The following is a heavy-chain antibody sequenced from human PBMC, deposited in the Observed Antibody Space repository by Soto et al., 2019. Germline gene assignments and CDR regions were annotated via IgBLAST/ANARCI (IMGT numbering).Heavy chain of an antibody. CDR1: GGSVSSGGYY. V-gene: IGHV4-31*03. D-gene: IGHD3-22*01. Sequence: PSETLSLTCTVSGGSVSSGGYYWSWIRQHPGKGLEWIGYIYYSGSTYYNPSPKSRVTISVDTSKNQFSLKLSSVTAADTAVYYCARARRSGYYTFDYWGQGTLVTVSS. CDR2: IYYSGST. J-gene: IGHJ4*02. CDR3: ARARRSGYYTFDY.